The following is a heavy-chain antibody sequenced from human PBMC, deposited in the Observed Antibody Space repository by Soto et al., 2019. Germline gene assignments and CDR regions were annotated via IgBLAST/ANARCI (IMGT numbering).Heavy chain of an antibody. D-gene: IGHD6-25*01. J-gene: IGHJ4*02. CDR2: ISWNSGTI. CDR1: GFTFNDYA. V-gene: IGHV3-9*01. Sequence: EVQLVESGGGLVQPGRSLRLSCAASGFTFNDYAMHWVRQAPGKGLEWVSGISWNSGTIAYADSVKGRFTISRDNAKNSLNLQLDSLSADDKSLYYCARDVGQSSGWACDYWGPVTVVTVSS. CDR3: ARDVGQSSGWACDY.